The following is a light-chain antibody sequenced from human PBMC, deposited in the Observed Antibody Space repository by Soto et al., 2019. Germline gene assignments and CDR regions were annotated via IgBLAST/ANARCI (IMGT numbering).Light chain of an antibody. CDR2: WAS. CDR3: QQYYNVPYT. J-gene: IGKJ2*01. V-gene: IGKV4-1*01. CDR1: QSVLYSSSNKNY. Sequence: DIVMTQSPDSLAVSLGERATINCKSSQSVLYSSSNKNYLAWYQQKPGQPPNLLISWASTRESGVPDRFSGSGSGTDFTLTISRLQAEDVAVYYCQQYYNVPYTFGQGTKLEIK.